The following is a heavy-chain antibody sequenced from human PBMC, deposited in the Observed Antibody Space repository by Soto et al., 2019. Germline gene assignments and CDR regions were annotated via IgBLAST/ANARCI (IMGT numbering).Heavy chain of an antibody. CDR2: ISYTNGP. D-gene: IGHD3-16*01. CDR3: GRGTAHNYGRYLFDY. J-gene: IGHJ4*02. Sequence: QVQLQESDPGLMKPSQTLSLTCTVSGGPFSDDAYLWGWIRQPPGMGLEWMGHISYTNGPSYNPSLKNRLSCCIETSNQLFSLKQIPTNPEDKAVHYCGRGTAHNYGRYLFDYWGQGNLVSVSS. V-gene: IGHV4-30-4*01. CDR1: GGPFSDDAYL.